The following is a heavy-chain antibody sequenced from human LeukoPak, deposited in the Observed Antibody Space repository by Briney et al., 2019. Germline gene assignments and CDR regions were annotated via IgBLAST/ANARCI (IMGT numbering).Heavy chain of an antibody. CDR3: ARDTSGWYFNL. CDR2: IHDSGTI. CDR1: GGSMNTYY. D-gene: IGHD6-19*01. J-gene: IGHJ2*01. V-gene: IGHV4-59*01. Sequence: SETLSLTCTVSGGSMNTYYWSWIRQFPGRGLRWLGYIHDSGTINYNPSLKSRLTMSIDTSKNQFSLNLTSVTAGDTAIYYCARDTSGWYFNLWGRGTLVTVSS.